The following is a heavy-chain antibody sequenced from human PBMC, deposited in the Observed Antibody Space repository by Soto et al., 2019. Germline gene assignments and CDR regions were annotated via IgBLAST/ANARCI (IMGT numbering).Heavy chain of an antibody. V-gene: IGHV1-18*01. CDR1: GYTFTSYG. D-gene: IGHD1-26*01. Sequence: QVQLEQSGAEVKKPGASVKVSCKASGYTFTSYGISWVRQAPGQGLEWMGRISAYNGNTNYAQKLQGRVTMTTDTXTSTAYMALRSLRSDDTAVYYCARVVGALGHWFDPWGQGTLVTVSS. CDR3: ARVVGALGHWFDP. CDR2: ISAYNGNT. J-gene: IGHJ5*02.